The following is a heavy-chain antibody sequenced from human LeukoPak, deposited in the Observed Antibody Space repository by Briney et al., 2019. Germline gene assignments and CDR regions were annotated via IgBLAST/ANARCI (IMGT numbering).Heavy chain of an antibody. J-gene: IGHJ6*02. Sequence: SETLSLTCSVSGGSISGYYWSWIRQPPGKGLEWIGYIYYSGNTNYNPSLKSRVTFSVDTSTNQLFLKLSSVTAADTAVYYCARGWDTGYSYYGMDVWGPGTTVTVSS. V-gene: IGHV4-59*01. CDR1: GGSISGYY. CDR2: IYYSGNT. CDR3: ARGWDTGYSYYGMDV. D-gene: IGHD5-18*01.